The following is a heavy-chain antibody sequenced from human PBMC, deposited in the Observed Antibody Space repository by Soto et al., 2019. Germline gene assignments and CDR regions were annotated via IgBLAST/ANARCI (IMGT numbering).Heavy chain of an antibody. CDR1: GYNFTNYC. V-gene: IGHV5-51*01. Sequence: PGESLKISCKGSGYNFTNYCIGWVRQMPGKGLEWMGIVYTGVSDTRYSPPFQGVVSISANKSISTAYLQWCSLKASVIATYYFAILTTISIPLDPLDSLSQGTLITV. CDR2: VYTGVSDT. J-gene: IGHJ4*02. D-gene: IGHD3-10*01. CDR3: AILTTISIPLDPLDS.